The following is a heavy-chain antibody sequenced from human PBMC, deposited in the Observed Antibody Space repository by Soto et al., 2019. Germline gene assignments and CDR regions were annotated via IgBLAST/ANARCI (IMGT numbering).Heavy chain of an antibody. CDR3: ARDMAVAGTPYYYYSCGMDV. J-gene: IGHJ6*02. D-gene: IGHD6-19*01. Sequence: ASVKVSCKASGYTFTSYGISWVRQAPGQGLEWMGWISAYNGNTNYAQKLQGRVTMTTDTSTSTAYMELRSLRSDDTAVYYCARDMAVAGTPYYYYSCGMDVWGQGTTVTVSS. V-gene: IGHV1-18*04. CDR2: ISAYNGNT. CDR1: GYTFTSYG.